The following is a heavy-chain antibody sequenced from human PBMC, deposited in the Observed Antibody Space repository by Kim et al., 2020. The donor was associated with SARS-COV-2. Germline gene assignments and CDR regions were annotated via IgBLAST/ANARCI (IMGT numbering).Heavy chain of an antibody. Sequence: GGSLRLSCAASGFTFSSYSMNWVRQAPGKGLEWVSSISSSSSYIYYADSVKGRFTISRDNAKNSLYLQMNSLRAEDTAVYYCARLGYCSSTSCRYGMDVWGQGTTVTVSS. V-gene: IGHV3-21*01. CDR1: GFTFSSYS. CDR2: ISSSSSYI. CDR3: ARLGYCSSTSCRYGMDV. D-gene: IGHD2-2*01. J-gene: IGHJ6*02.